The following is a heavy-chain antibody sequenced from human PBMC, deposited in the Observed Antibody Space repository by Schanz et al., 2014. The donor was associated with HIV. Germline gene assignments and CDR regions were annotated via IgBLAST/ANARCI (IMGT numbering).Heavy chain of an antibody. Sequence: VQLVESGGDVVQPGRSLRLSCAASGFTFSTYAMSWVRQAPGKGLEWVSGMRGSDDSTFYADSVKGRFTISRDNSKNTLYLQMNSLRAEDTAVYYCARGGIWEWDQPDFDYWGQGTLVTVSS. D-gene: IGHD2-15*01. CDR1: GFTFSTYA. CDR3: ARGGIWEWDQPDFDY. J-gene: IGHJ4*02. CDR2: MRGSDDST. V-gene: IGHV3-23*04.